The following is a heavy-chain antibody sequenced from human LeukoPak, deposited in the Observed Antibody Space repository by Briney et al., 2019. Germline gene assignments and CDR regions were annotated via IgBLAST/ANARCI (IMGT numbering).Heavy chain of an antibody. Sequence: GGSLRLSCAASGFTFSSYSMNWVRQAPGKGLEWVSYISSSSSTIYYADSVKGRFTISRDNAKNSLYPQTNSLRDEDTAVYYCARSTLYYYYGMDVWGQGTTVTVSS. V-gene: IGHV3-48*02. J-gene: IGHJ6*02. CDR3: ARSTLYYYYGMDV. D-gene: IGHD2/OR15-2a*01. CDR2: ISSSSSTI. CDR1: GFTFSSYS.